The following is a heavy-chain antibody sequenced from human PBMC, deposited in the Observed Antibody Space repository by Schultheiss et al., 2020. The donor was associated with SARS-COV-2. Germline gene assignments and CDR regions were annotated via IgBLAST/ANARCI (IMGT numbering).Heavy chain of an antibody. CDR1: GFTLSGYW. V-gene: IGHV3-74*01. Sequence: GESLKISCEASGFTLSGYWMHWVRQAPGKGLMWVSRINSDGSLTEHADSVKGRFTISRDNAKSTLYLQMNSLTVDDTAVYYCAKDLHYWTSMDVWGQGTTVTVSS. J-gene: IGHJ6*02. CDR3: AKDLHYWTSMDV. D-gene: IGHD1-1*01. CDR2: INSDGSLT.